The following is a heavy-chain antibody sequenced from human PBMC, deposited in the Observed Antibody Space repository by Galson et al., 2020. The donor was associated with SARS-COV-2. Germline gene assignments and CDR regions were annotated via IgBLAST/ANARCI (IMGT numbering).Heavy chain of an antibody. J-gene: IGHJ4*02. D-gene: IGHD6-13*01. Sequence: KASETLSLTCTVSGGSISSNYWSWIRQPPGKGLEWIGNIYYSGSTNYNPSLKSRVTMSVDTSKNQFSMNLSSVTAADTAVYYCARRTPAGRMGNWGQGTVVTVSS. CDR1: GGSISSNY. CDR3: ARRTPAGRMGN. V-gene: IGHV4-59*08. CDR2: IYYSGST.